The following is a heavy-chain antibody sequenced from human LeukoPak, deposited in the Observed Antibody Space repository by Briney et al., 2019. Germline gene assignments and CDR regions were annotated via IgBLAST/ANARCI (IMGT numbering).Heavy chain of an antibody. J-gene: IGHJ4*02. Sequence: ASVKVSCQASEYTFTGYYMHWVRQAPGQRVEWMGWINPNSGGTNYAQKFQGRVTMTRDTSISTAYMELSRLKSDDTAVYYCARVRPYSSGWNFDYWGQGTLLTVSS. CDR1: EYTFTGYY. D-gene: IGHD6-19*01. V-gene: IGHV1-2*02. CDR3: ARVRPYSSGWNFDY. CDR2: INPNSGGT.